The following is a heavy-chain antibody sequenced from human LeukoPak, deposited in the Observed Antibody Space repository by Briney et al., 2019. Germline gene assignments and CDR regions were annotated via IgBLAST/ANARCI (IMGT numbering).Heavy chain of an antibody. CDR2: ISGSGNSA. D-gene: IGHD6-19*01. Sequence: PGGSLRLSCAASGFTLSSYAMSWVRQAPGKGLEWVSAISGSGNSAYYADSVKGRVTISRDNSNNTLYLQMNSLRAEDTAAYYCAKASPIYSSGWYYYFDYWGQGTLVTVSS. CDR3: AKASPIYSSGWYYYFDY. V-gene: IGHV3-23*01. J-gene: IGHJ4*02. CDR1: GFTLSSYA.